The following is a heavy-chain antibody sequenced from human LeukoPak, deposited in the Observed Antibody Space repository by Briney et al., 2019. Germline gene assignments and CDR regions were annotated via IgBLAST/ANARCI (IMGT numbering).Heavy chain of an antibody. Sequence: GGSLRLPRAASGFTFSSYAMSWVRQAPGKGLEWVSTISGSGDSTYYADSVKGRFTISRDTSKNTLFLQMNSLRAEDTAVYACAKGLGFRSGWYWGGFDYWGQGTLVTVSS. CDR3: AKGLGFRSGWYWGGFDY. D-gene: IGHD6-13*01. J-gene: IGHJ4*02. V-gene: IGHV3-23*01. CDR2: ISGSGDST. CDR1: GFTFSSYA.